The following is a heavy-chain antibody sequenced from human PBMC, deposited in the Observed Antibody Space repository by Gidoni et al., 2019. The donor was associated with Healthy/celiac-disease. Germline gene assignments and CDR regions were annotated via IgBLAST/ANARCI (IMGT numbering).Heavy chain of an antibody. CDR3: ARVQKAYSPLLDY. Sequence: EVQLVESGGGLVQPGGSLRLSCAASGFTFSSYWMSWGRQAPGKGPEWVANIKQDGSEKYYVDSVKGRFTISRDNAKNSLYLQMNSLRAEDTAVYYCARVQKAYSPLLDYWGQGTLVTVSS. V-gene: IGHV3-7*04. CDR2: IKQDGSEK. CDR1: GFTFSSYW. D-gene: IGHD4-4*01. J-gene: IGHJ4*02.